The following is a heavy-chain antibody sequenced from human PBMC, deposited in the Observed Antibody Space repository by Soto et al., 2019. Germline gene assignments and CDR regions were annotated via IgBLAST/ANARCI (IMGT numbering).Heavy chain of an antibody. J-gene: IGHJ6*02. CDR3: AAAITIFGVVTPYYYYGMDV. Sequence: PSETLSLTCAVYGGSFSGYYWSWIRRPPGKGLEWIGEINHSGSTNYNPSLKSRVTISVDTSKNQFSLKLSSVTAADTAVYYCAAAITIFGVVTPYYYYGMDVWGQGTTVTVSS. D-gene: IGHD3-3*01. CDR1: GGSFSGYY. CDR2: INHSGST. V-gene: IGHV4-34*01.